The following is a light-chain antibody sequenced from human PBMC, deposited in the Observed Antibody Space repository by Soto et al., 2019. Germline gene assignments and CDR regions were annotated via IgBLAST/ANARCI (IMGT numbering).Light chain of an antibody. V-gene: IGLV2-23*02. CDR1: SSDFGNYNL. Sequence: QSALTQPASVSGSPGQSITISCTGTSSDFGNYNLVSWYQQHPGKVPKLILFEVNQRPSGVSGRFSGSKSGNTASLTISGLQAEDEADYYCCSFTSSNTHVFGTGTKLTVL. J-gene: IGLJ1*01. CDR3: CSFTSSNTHV. CDR2: EVN.